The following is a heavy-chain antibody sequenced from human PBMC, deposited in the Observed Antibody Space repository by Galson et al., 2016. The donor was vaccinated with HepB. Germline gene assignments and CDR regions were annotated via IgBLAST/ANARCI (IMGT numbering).Heavy chain of an antibody. J-gene: IGHJ4*02. D-gene: IGHD1-1*01. CDR3: ARDSGYNHFDY. V-gene: IGHV3-21*01. CDR2: ISSSSSYI. CDR1: GFTFSSYT. Sequence: SLRLSCAASGFTFSSYTMNWVRQALGKGLEWVSSISSSSSYIYYADSVKGRFTISRDNAKNSLYLEMNNLRDEDTAVYYCARDSGYNHFDYWGQGTLVTVSS.